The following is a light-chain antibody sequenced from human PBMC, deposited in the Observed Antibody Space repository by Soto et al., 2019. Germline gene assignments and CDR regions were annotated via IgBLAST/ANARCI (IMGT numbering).Light chain of an antibody. V-gene: IGKV1-5*03. CDR1: QSISSW. J-gene: IGKJ2*01. CDR2: KAS. CDR3: QQYESYSYT. Sequence: DIQMTQSPSTLFASVGDRVTITCRASQSISSWLAWYQQKPGKAPKLLIYKASTLESGVPSRFSGSGSGTEFTLTISSLQPVDFATYYCQQYESYSYTFGQGTKLEIK.